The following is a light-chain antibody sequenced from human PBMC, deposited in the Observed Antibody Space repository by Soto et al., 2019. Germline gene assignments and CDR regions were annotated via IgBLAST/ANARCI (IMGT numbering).Light chain of an antibody. Sequence: DIQMTQSPSSLSASLGDRVTITCRASQGIGVYLAWFQQKPGKVPRLPIYAASALQSGVPSRFSGGGSGTDFTLTINSLQPEDVATYYCQKYNSAPLTFGGGTKVEIK. V-gene: IGKV1-27*01. CDR2: AAS. J-gene: IGKJ4*01. CDR3: QKYNSAPLT. CDR1: QGIGVY.